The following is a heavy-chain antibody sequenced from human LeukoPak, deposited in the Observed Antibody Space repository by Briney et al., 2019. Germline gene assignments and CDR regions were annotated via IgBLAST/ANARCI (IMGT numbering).Heavy chain of an antibody. J-gene: IGHJ3*02. D-gene: IGHD3-22*01. Sequence: PGGSLRLSCAASGFTISSKYMSWVRQAPGKGLEWVSVIISSGDTYYADSVKGRFTISRDNSKNTLYLQMNSLRAEDTAVYYCAREGVLDSSGYNDAFDIWAMGQRSPSLQ. V-gene: IGHV3-53*01. CDR2: IISSGDT. CDR3: AREGVLDSSGYNDAFDI. CDR1: GFTISSKY.